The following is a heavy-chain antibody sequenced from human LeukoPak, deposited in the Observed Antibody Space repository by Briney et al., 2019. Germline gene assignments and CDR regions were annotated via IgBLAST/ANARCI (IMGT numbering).Heavy chain of an antibody. Sequence: PSETLSLTFAVYGGSFSGYYWSWIRQPPGKGLEWIGEINHSGSTNYNSSLKSRVTISVDTSKNQFSLKLSSVTAADTAVYYCARRVQQPYFDYWGQGTLVTVSS. CDR1: GGSFSGYY. CDR2: INHSGST. D-gene: IGHD6-13*01. V-gene: IGHV4-34*01. CDR3: ARRVQQPYFDY. J-gene: IGHJ4*02.